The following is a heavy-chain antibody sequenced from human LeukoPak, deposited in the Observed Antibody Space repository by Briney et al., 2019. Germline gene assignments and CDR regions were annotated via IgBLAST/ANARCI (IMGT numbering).Heavy chain of an antibody. CDR3: ARAYSSGWYTTASDY. Sequence: GGSLRLSCAASGFTFSSYSMNWVRQAPGKGLEWVSSISSSSSYIYYADSVKGRFTISRDNSKNTLYLQMNSLRAEDTAVYYCARAYSSGWYTTASDYWGQGTLVTVSS. V-gene: IGHV3-21*01. CDR1: GFTFSSYS. CDR2: ISSSSSYI. J-gene: IGHJ4*02. D-gene: IGHD6-19*01.